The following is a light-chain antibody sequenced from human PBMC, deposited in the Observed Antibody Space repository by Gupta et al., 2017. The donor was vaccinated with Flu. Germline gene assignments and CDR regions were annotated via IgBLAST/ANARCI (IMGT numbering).Light chain of an antibody. CDR1: QSVGSSY. CDR2: GAS. V-gene: IGKV3-20*01. CDR3: HQYGISPPYT. Sequence: EIVLTQSPGTLSLSPGERATLSCRTSQSVGSSYLAWYQQKPGQAPSLLFYGASSRAAGIPDRFSGSGSGTDFTLTINRLEPEDFAVYYCHQYGISPPYTFGQGTKLEIK. J-gene: IGKJ2*01.